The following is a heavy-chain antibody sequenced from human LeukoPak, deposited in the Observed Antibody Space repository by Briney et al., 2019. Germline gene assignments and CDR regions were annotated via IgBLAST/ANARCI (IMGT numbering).Heavy chain of an antibody. CDR1: GYTFTSYD. Sequence: ASVKVSCKASGYTFTSYDINWVRQATGQGLEWMGWMNPSSGNTGYAQKFQGRVTMTRNTSISTAYMELSSLRSEDTAVYYCARGRITMVRGVTRDYFFDYWGQGTLVTVSS. J-gene: IGHJ4*02. V-gene: IGHV1-8*01. CDR3: ARGRITMVRGVTRDYFFDY. D-gene: IGHD3-10*01. CDR2: MNPSSGNT.